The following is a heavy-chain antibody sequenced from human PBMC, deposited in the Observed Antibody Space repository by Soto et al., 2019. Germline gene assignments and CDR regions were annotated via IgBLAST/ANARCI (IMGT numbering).Heavy chain of an antibody. D-gene: IGHD6-13*01. CDR3: ARGISSTWAKGWLDP. J-gene: IGHJ5*02. Sequence: AASVKVSCKASGYTFTSYGFNWVRQAPGQGLEWVGWISADSGETTYAQNFHGRVTMTTDASTTTAYMELRSLRSDDTAVYYCARGISSTWAKGWLDPWGQGTLVTVSS. V-gene: IGHV1-18*04. CDR2: ISADSGET. CDR1: GYTFTSYG.